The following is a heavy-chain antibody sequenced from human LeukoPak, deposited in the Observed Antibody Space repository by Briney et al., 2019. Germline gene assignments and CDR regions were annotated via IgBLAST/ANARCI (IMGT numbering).Heavy chain of an antibody. Sequence: SVKVSCKASGGTFSSYAISWVRQAPGQGLEWMGRIIPILGIANYAQKFQGRVTITADKSTSTAYMELSSLRSEDTAVYYCASRGRGAYCGGDCYSNGMDVWGQGATVTVSS. J-gene: IGHJ6*02. CDR1: GGTFSSYA. CDR3: ASRGRGAYCGGDCYSNGMDV. V-gene: IGHV1-69*04. CDR2: IIPILGIA. D-gene: IGHD2-21*02.